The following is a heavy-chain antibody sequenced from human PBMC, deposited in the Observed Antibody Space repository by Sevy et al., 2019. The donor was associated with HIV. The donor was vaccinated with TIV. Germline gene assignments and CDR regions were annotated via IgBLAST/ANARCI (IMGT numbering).Heavy chain of an antibody. V-gene: IGHV4-4*07. CDR2: IDTSGGT. J-gene: IGHJ4*02. CDR3: ARFNFWSGHYDYFDY. CDR1: GGSISSHY. D-gene: IGHD3-3*01. Sequence: SETLSLTCSVSGGSISSHYWSWIRQPAGEGLEWIGRIDTSGGTNYNPSLKTRVTMSIGTSKNQFSLRLRSVTAADTAVYYCARFNFWSGHYDYFDYWGPGALVTVSS.